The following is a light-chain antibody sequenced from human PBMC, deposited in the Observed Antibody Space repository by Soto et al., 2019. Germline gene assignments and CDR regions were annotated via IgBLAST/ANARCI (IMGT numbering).Light chain of an antibody. Sequence: EIVLTQSPGTLSLSPGERATLSCRASQSVSNNYLAWYQQKPGQAPRLLIYGASNRATGIPDRFSGSRSGTDFTLTISRLEPEDVAVYYCQQYGSSGTFGQGTKVDIK. CDR3: QQYGSSGT. CDR2: GAS. J-gene: IGKJ1*01. CDR1: QSVSNNY. V-gene: IGKV3-20*01.